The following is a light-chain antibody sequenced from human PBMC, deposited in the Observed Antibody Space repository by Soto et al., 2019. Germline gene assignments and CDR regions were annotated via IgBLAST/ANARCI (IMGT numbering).Light chain of an antibody. CDR3: QQHGNSPDT. CDR2: DAS. CDR1: QSVVGRY. V-gene: IGKV3D-20*01. J-gene: IGKJ2*01. Sequence: PGERATLSCGASQSVVGRYIAWYQQKPGLAPRLLIYDASSRATGIPDRFSGSGSGTDFSLTITRLEPEDFAVYYCQQHGNSPDTSGQATKLEIK.